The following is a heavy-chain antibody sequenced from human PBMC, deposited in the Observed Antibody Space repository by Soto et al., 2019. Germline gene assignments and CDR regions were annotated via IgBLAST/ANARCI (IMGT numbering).Heavy chain of an antibody. CDR3: AKGAAGDY. CDR1: GFTFSSYA. Sequence: EVQLLESGGGLVQPGGSLRLSCAASGFTFSSYAMSWVRQAPGKGLEWVSAISGSGGRTYYADSVKGRFTISRDDSKDTLYLRMNSLRAEDTDVYDCAKGAAGDYWGQGTLVTVSS. J-gene: IGHJ4*02. D-gene: IGHD6-13*01. V-gene: IGHV3-23*01. CDR2: ISGSGGRT.